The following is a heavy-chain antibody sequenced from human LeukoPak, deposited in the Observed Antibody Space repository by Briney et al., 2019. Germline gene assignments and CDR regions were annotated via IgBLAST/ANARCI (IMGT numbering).Heavy chain of an antibody. J-gene: IGHJ4*02. V-gene: IGHV4-34*01. CDR1: GGSFSGYY. D-gene: IGHD6-13*01. CDR3: ARLRTAVVDY. CDR2: INHSGST. Sequence: PSETLSLTCAVYGGSFSGYYWSWIRQPPGKGLEWIGEINHSGSTNYNPSLKSRVTISVDTSKNQFSLKLSSVTAADTAVYYCARLRTAVVDYWGQGTLVTVSS.